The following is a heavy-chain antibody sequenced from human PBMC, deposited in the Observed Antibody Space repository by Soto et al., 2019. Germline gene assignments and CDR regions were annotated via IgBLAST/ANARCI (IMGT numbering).Heavy chain of an antibody. V-gene: IGHV4-34*01. CDR1: GGSFSGYY. D-gene: IGHD5-18*01. J-gene: IGHJ6*02. CDR3: AREGYSYGLWYYYGMDV. CDR2: INHSGST. Sequence: RSLTCAVYGGSFSGYYWSWIRQPPGKGLEWIGEINHSGSTNYNPSLKSRVTISVDTSKNQFSLKLSSVTAADTAVYYCAREGYSYGLWYYYGMDVWGQGTTVTVSS.